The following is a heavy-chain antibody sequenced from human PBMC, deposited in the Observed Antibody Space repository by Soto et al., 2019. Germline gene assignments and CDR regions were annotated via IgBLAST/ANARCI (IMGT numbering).Heavy chain of an antibody. CDR2: IIDSGAST. Sequence: GSLRLSCAASGFTFSSCAMGWVRQAPGKGLEWVSDIIDSGASTYYADSVEGRFTISRDNSKSTLYLQMNSLRAEDTALYYCAKGRSYYYYYGVDVWGQGTTVTVSS. CDR1: GFTFSSCA. V-gene: IGHV3-23*01. CDR3: AKGRSYYYYYGVDV. J-gene: IGHJ6*02.